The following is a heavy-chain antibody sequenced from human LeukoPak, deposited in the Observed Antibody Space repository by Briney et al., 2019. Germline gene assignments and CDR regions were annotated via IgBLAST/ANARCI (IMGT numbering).Heavy chain of an antibody. Sequence: GGSLRLSCAASGFTFSSYAMSWVRQAPGKGLEWVSAISGSGGSTYYADSVKGRFTISRDNSKNTLYLQMNSLRAEDTAVYYCASRPYDILTGYYPPDYWGRGTLVTVSS. V-gene: IGHV3-23*01. CDR3: ASRPYDILTGYYPPDY. CDR1: GFTFSSYA. CDR2: ISGSGGST. D-gene: IGHD3-9*01. J-gene: IGHJ4*02.